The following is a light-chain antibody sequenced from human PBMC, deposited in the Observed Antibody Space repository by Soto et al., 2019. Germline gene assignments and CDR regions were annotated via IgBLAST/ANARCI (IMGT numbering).Light chain of an antibody. Sequence: EIVMTQSPATLSVSPGERATLSCRASQSVGSNLVWYQQRPGQAPRLFIYGASTRATGIPARFSGSGSGTEFTLTISSLQSEDFAVYYCQQYSNWVRTFGQGTKVDIK. CDR2: GAS. CDR1: QSVGSN. V-gene: IGKV3-15*01. CDR3: QQYSNWVRT. J-gene: IGKJ1*01.